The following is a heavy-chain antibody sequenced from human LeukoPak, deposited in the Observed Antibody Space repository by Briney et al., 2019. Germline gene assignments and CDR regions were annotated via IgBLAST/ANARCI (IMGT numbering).Heavy chain of an antibody. CDR2: MSFTGTI. CDR1: GGSISSSDDF. Sequence: SETLSLTCTVSGGSISSSDDFWGWIRQAPGKGLEWIGSMSFTGTIYYNPSLQSRVTISFDTSKNQFSLNLSSVTAADTAVYYCARHGSGGRAFDIWGQGTKVTVSS. D-gene: IGHD1-26*01. V-gene: IGHV4-39*01. J-gene: IGHJ3*02. CDR3: ARHGSGGRAFDI.